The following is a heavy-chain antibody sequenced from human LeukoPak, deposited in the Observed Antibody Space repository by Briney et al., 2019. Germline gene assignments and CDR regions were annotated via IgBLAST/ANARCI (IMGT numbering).Heavy chain of an antibody. CDR1: GYPFTSYW. D-gene: IGHD2/OR15-2a*01. CDR3: ARHLSRLGAFDI. Sequence: LGESLEISCQASGYPFTSYWIAWVRQMPEKGPEWKGRIYLSDSYTNYSPSFQGHVTITADKSISTAYLQWSSLKASDTAMYYCARHLSRLGAFDIWGQGTMVTVSS. CDR2: IYLSDSYT. V-gene: IGHV5-10-1*01. J-gene: IGHJ3*02.